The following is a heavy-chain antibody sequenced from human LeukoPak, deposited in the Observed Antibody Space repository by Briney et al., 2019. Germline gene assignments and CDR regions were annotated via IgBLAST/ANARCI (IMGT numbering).Heavy chain of an antibody. V-gene: IGHV1-69*04. CDR2: IIPILGIP. Sequence: SVKVSCKASGGTLNDYAINWVRQAPGQGLEWMGRIIPILGIPNYAQKFQGRVTITADKSTTTAYMELSSLRSEDTAVYYCAKKALDGTYATYGRPANYFDYWGQGTLVTVSS. J-gene: IGHJ4*02. CDR1: GGTLNDYA. D-gene: IGHD1-26*01. CDR3: AKKALDGTYATYGRPANYFDY.